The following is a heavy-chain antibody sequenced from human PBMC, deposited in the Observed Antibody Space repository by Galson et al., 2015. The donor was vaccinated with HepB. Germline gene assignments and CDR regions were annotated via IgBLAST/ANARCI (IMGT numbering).Heavy chain of an antibody. V-gene: IGHV3-13*05. CDR1: GFTFSNYD. CDR3: VRGRGTLRGDYYFDL. D-gene: IGHD3-10*01. Sequence: SLRLSCAASGFTFSNYDMHWVRQATGKGLEWVSTVGTAGDPFYPGAVKGRFNVFTESAKNSFYLQLNSLRAGDTAVDYCVRGRGTLRGDYYFDLWGQGTLVTVSS. CDR2: VGTAGDP. J-gene: IGHJ4*02.